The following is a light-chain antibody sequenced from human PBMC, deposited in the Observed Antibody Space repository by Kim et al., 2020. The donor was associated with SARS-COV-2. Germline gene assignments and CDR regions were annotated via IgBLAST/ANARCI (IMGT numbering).Light chain of an antibody. CDR1: QTVDSTS. CDR3: QQYDASPPLT. J-gene: IGKJ1*01. V-gene: IGKV3-20*01. CDR2: DTS. Sequence: PRERATLSCRASQTVDSTSLAWYQQRPGQAPRLLMYDTSKRATGIPDRFSGGGSGTDFTLTISRLEPEDFAVYYCQQYDASPPLTFGQGTKVDIK.